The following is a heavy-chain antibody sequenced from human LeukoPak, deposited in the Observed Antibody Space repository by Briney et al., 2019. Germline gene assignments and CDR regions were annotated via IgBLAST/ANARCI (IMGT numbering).Heavy chain of an antibody. J-gene: IGHJ4*02. D-gene: IGHD6-19*01. CDR3: ARIAVAGTWYFDY. Sequence: SETLSLTCTVSGGSISSYYWSWIRQPPGKGLEWIGYIYYSGSTNYNPSLKSRVTISVDTSKNQFSLKLCSVTAADTAVYYCARIAVAGTWYFDYWGQGTRVTVSS. CDR2: IYYSGST. CDR1: GGSISSYY. V-gene: IGHV4-59*08.